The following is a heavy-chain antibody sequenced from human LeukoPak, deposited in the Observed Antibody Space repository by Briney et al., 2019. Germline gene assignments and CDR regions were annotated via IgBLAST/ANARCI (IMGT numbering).Heavy chain of an antibody. CDR1: GFTFSSYS. Sequence: NPGGSLRLSWAAAGFTFSSYSMNWLRQAPGKGLEWVSSISSSSSYIYYADSVKGRFTISRDNAKNSLYLQMNSLRAEDTAVYYCAVATRGYCTNGVCSPGWFDPWGQGTLVTVSS. CDR3: AVATRGYCTNGVCSPGWFDP. J-gene: IGHJ5*02. V-gene: IGHV3-21*01. D-gene: IGHD2-8*01. CDR2: ISSSSSYI.